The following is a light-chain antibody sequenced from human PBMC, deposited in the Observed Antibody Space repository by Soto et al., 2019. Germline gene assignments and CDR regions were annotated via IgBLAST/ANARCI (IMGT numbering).Light chain of an antibody. CDR2: EVN. V-gene: IGLV2-8*01. Sequence: QSVLTQPPSASGSPGQSVTISCTGTASDIGGYDYVSWYQQHPGKAPKLMIYEVNKRPSGVSDRFSGSKSGNTASLPVSGLQAEDEADYYCSSYAGSSVVFGGGTKLTVL. CDR3: SSYAGSSVV. CDR1: ASDIGGYDY. J-gene: IGLJ2*01.